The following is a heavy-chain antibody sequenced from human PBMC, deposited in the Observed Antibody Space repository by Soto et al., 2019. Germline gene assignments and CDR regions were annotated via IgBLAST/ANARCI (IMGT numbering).Heavy chain of an antibody. CDR3: ARGSDILTGYPRPYYYYGMDV. V-gene: IGHV3-21*01. Sequence: GGSLRLSCAASGFTFSSYSMNWVRQAPGKGLEWVSSISSSSSYIYYADSVKGRFTISRDNAKNSLYLQMNSLRAEDTAVYYCARGSDILTGYPRPYYYYGMDVWGQGTTVTVSS. CDR2: ISSSSSYI. CDR1: GFTFSSYS. D-gene: IGHD3-9*01. J-gene: IGHJ6*02.